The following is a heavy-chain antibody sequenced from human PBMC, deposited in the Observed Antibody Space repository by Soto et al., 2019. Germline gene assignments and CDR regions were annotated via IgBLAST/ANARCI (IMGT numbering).Heavy chain of an antibody. CDR3: ARHIRRNSRIQLWLGFDY. CDR1: GGSISSSSYY. D-gene: IGHD5-18*01. CDR2: IYYSGST. Sequence: SETLSLTCTVSGGSISSSSYYWGWIRQPPGKGLEWIGSIYYSGSTYYNPSLKSRVTISVDTSKNQFSLKLSSVTAADTAVYYFARHIRRNSRIQLWLGFDYWGQGTLVTVSS. V-gene: IGHV4-39*01. J-gene: IGHJ4*02.